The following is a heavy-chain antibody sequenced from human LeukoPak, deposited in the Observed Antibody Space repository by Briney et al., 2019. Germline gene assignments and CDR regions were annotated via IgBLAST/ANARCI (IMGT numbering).Heavy chain of an antibody. CDR1: GFTFSDYS. V-gene: IGHV3-21*04. J-gene: IGHJ4*01. CDR3: AKGIYSSGWSYFDY. Sequence: AGGSLRLSCAASGFTFSDYSMNWVRQAPGKGLEWVSSISTTSSYIYYADSVKGRFTISRDNAKNSLYLQMNSLRAEDTAVYYCAKGIYSSGWSYFDYWGHGTLVTVSS. D-gene: IGHD6-19*01. CDR2: ISTTSSYI.